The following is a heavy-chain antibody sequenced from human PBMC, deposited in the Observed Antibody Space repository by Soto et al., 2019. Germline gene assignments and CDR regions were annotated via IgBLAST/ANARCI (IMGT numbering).Heavy chain of an antibody. D-gene: IGHD4-17*01. V-gene: IGHV4-30-2*01. CDR3: ARAMTTVTTLDC. CDR1: GGSISSGGYS. J-gene: IGHJ4*02. Sequence: QLQLQESGSGLVKPSQTLSLTCAVSGGSISSGGYSWSWIRQPPGKGLEWIGYIYHSGSTYYNPSLKSRVTISVDRSKDQFSLKRSSVTAADTAVYYCARAMTTVTTLDCWGQGTLVTVS. CDR2: IYHSGST.